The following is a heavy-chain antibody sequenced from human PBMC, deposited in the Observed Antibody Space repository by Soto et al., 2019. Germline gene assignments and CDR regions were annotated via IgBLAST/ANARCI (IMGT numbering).Heavy chain of an antibody. J-gene: IGHJ4*02. CDR1: GFTFSSYG. CDR3: AKTWLSLYYFDY. D-gene: IGHD6-19*01. CDR2: ISYDGSNK. Sequence: QVQLVESGGGVVQPGRSLRLSCAASGFTFSSYGMHWVRQAPGKGLEWVAVISYDGSNKYYADSVKGRFTISRDNSKNTLYLQINSLRAEDTAVYYCAKTWLSLYYFDYWGPGTLVTVSS. V-gene: IGHV3-30*18.